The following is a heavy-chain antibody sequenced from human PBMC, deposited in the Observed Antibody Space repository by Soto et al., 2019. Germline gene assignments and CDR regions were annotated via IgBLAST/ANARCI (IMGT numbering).Heavy chain of an antibody. D-gene: IGHD3-9*01. V-gene: IGHV3-48*01. Sequence: GGSLRLSCAASGFTFSTFGMTWVRQAPGKGLEWISYISVTSTTIHYADSVKGRFAISRDNAKNSLYLEMDSLRVEDTAVYYCARDGAMTGVFDYWGPGTLVTVSS. CDR1: GFTFSTFG. CDR2: ISVTSTTI. J-gene: IGHJ4*02. CDR3: ARDGAMTGVFDY.